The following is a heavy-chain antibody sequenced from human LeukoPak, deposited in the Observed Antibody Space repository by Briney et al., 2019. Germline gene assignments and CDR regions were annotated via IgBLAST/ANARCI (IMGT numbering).Heavy chain of an antibody. CDR1: GGSISGYY. CDR3: ARGGWYPESFQH. Sequence: PETLSLTCTVSGGSISGYYWNWIRQPPGKGLEWIGYIYYSGSTHYNPSLKSRVTISVDTCKNQFSLKLSSVTAADTAVYYCARGGWYPESFQHWGQGALAAVSS. D-gene: IGHD6-19*01. CDR2: IYYSGST. V-gene: IGHV4-59*01. J-gene: IGHJ1*01.